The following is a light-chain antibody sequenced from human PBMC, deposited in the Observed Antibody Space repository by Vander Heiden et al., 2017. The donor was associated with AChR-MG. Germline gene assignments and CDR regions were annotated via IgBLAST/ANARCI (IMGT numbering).Light chain of an antibody. V-gene: IGLV3-1*01. CDR3: QVWDSDTDV. CDR2: QDN. Sequence: SYDLTQSPSVSVSPGQTATITCSGERLSNKYTSWYHLRPGPSPVLVIFQDNLRPSGIPERFSGSNSGNTATLTISGIQSMDDGDYYCQVWDSDTDVFGTGTKVTV. CDR1: RLSNKY. J-gene: IGLJ1*01.